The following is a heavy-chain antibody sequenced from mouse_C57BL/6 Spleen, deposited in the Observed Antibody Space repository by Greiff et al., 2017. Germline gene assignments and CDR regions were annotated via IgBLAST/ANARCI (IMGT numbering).Heavy chain of an antibody. CDR3: ARDLDGYYGFDY. V-gene: IGHV3-6*01. Sequence: EVKLLESGPGLVKPSQSLSLTCSVTGYSITSGYYWNWIRQFPGNKLEWMGYISYDGSNNYNPSLKNRISITRDTSKNQFFLKLNSVTTEDTATYYCARDLDGYYGFDYWGQGTTLTVSS. D-gene: IGHD2-3*01. CDR1: GYSITSGYY. CDR2: ISYDGSN. J-gene: IGHJ2*01.